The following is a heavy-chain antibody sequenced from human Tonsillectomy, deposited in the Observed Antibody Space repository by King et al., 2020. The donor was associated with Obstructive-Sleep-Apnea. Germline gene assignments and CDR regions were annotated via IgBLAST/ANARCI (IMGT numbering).Heavy chain of an antibody. Sequence: LQLQESGPGLVKPSETLSLTCTVSGGSISSSSYYWGWIRQPPGKGLEWIGSIYYSGSTYYNPSLKSRVTISVDTSKNQFSLKLSSVTAADTAVYYCARLIVGAPPRHFDYWGQGTLVTVSS. CDR2: IYYSGST. CDR3: ARLIVGAPPRHFDY. CDR1: GGSISSSSYY. D-gene: IGHD1-26*01. V-gene: IGHV4-39*07. J-gene: IGHJ4*02.